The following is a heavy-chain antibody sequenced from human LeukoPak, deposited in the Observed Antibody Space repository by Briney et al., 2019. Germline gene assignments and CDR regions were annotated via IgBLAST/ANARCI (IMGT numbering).Heavy chain of an antibody. V-gene: IGHV4-34*01. CDR1: GGSFSGYY. D-gene: IGHD3-10*01. Sequence: SETLSLTCAVNGGSFSGYYWIWIRQPPGKGLEWIGEINHSGSTNYNPSLKSRVTISVDTSKNQFSLRLSSVTAADTAVYYCARRTSGGGLFDYWGQGTLVTVSS. CDR3: ARRTSGGGLFDY. CDR2: INHSGST. J-gene: IGHJ4*02.